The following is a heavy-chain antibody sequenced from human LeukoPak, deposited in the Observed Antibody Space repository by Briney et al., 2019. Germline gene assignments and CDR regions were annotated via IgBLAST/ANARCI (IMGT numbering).Heavy chain of an antibody. V-gene: IGHV4-59*11. D-gene: IGHD3-16*01. CDR2: IYYSGST. J-gene: IGHJ4*02. CDR1: GGSISSHY. CDR3: ARGGRVFDY. Sequence: SETLSLTCTVSGGSISSHYWSWIRKPPGKGLEWIGYIYYSGSTNYNPSPKSRVTISVDTSKNQFSLKLSSVTAADAAVYYCARGGRVFDYWGQGTLVTVSS.